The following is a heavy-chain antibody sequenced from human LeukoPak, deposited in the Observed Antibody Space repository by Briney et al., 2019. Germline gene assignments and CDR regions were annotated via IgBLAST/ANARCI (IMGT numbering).Heavy chain of an antibody. CDR2: ISGSGSST. D-gene: IGHD6-19*01. CDR3: AKRAVPGNAFFDS. J-gene: IGHJ4*02. CDR1: GFTFSSNA. V-gene: IGHV3-23*01. Sequence: GGSLRLYCAATGFTFSSNAMSWVRQAPGQGLEWVSTISGSGSSTYYADSVKGRFTISRDNSKNTLYLQMDSLRAEDTAIYYCAKRAVPGNAFFDSWGQGALVTVSS.